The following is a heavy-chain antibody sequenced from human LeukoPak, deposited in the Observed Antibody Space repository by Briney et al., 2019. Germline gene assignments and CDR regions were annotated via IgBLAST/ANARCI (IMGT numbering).Heavy chain of an antibody. V-gene: IGHV4-39*07. CDR3: ARVPIVVVPAASTYYYMDV. J-gene: IGHJ6*03. CDR2: IYYSGST. CDR1: GGSISSSNYY. Sequence: SETLSLTCTVSGGSISSSNYYWGWIRQPPGKGLEWIGSIYYSGSTYYNPSLKSRVTISVDTSKNQFSLKLSSVTAADTAVYYCARVPIVVVPAASTYYYMDVWGKGTTVTVSS. D-gene: IGHD2-2*01.